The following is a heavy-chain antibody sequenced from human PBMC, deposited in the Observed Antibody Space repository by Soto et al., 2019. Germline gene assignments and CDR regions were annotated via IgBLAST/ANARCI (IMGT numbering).Heavy chain of an antibody. CDR2: VYYRGRS. Sequence: PSATLSLTCTVSGGSVSNSNYYWGWLRQSPGKGLEWVGSVYYRGRSYSKSSVKSRVTISVDTSKNQFSLNLNSVTASDTAVYFCVSQRTSVLTQAYFDYWGPGALVNVSS. D-gene: IGHD2-8*01. V-gene: IGHV4-39*01. CDR1: GGSVSNSNYY. J-gene: IGHJ4*02. CDR3: VSQRTSVLTQAYFDY.